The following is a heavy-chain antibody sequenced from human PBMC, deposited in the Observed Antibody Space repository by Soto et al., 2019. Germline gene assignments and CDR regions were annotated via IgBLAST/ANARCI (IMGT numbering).Heavy chain of an antibody. J-gene: IGHJ4*02. D-gene: IGHD6-19*01. CDR3: ASSADSSGWYYFKY. CDR2: IIPIFGTA. CDR1: GGTFSSYA. V-gene: IGHV1-69*12. Sequence: QVQLVQSGAEVKKPGSSVKVSCKASGGTFSSYAISWVRQAPGQGLAWMVGIIPIFGTANYAHKFQGRVTITADESTSTTYLELSSLRSEDTAVYYCASSADSSGWYYFKYWGQGTLVAVSS.